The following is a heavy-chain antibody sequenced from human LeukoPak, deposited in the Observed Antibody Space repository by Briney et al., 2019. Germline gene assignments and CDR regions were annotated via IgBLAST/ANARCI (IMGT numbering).Heavy chain of an antibody. Sequence: GGSLRLSCAASGFTFSGSAMHWVRQASGKGLEWVGRIRSKANSYATAYAASVKGRFTISRDDSKNTAYLQMNSLKTEDTAVYYCTQSPYSSGQLYYYYYMDVWGKGTTVTVSS. D-gene: IGHD6-19*01. CDR3: TQSPYSSGQLYYYYYMDV. CDR2: IRSKANSYAT. J-gene: IGHJ6*03. V-gene: IGHV3-73*01. CDR1: GFTFSGSA.